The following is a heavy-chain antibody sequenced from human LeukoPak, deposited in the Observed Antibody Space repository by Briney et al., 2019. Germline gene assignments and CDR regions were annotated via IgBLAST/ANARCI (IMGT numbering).Heavy chain of an antibody. D-gene: IGHD3-10*01. CDR3: ARGLLWFGNFDY. V-gene: IGHV4-34*01. CDR1: GGSFSGYY. CDR2: INHSGST. Sequence: KPSETLSLTCAVYGGSFSGYYWSWIRQPPGKGLEWIGEINHSGSTNYNPSLKSRVTISVDTSKNQFSLKLSSVTAADTAVYYCARGLLWFGNFDYWGQGTLVTVSS. J-gene: IGHJ4*02.